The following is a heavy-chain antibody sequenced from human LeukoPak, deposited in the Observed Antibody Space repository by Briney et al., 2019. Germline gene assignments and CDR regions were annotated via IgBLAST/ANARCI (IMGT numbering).Heavy chain of an antibody. V-gene: IGHV4-4*07. CDR3: ARLGGYPVPRQTYNYHPLDV. Sequence: PSETLSLTCTVSGGSISSYYWSWIRQPAGKGLEWIGRIYTSGSTDYNPSLKSRVTISADTSNNQFSLRLRSVTAADTAVYYCARLGGYPVPRQTYNYHPLDVWGQGTTVTVSS. D-gene: IGHD3-22*01. CDR1: GGSISSYY. CDR2: IYTSGST. J-gene: IGHJ6*02.